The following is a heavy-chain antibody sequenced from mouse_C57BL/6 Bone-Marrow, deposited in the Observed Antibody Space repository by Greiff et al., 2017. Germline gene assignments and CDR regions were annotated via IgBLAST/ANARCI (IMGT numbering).Heavy chain of an antibody. Sequence: QVQLQQSGAELVKPGASVKMSCKASGYTFTSYWITWVKQRPGQGLEWIGDIYPGSGSTNYNEKFKSKATLTVDTSSSTAYMQLSSLTSEDSAVDYCARGGTTVVPYYFDCWGQGTTLTVSS. V-gene: IGHV1-55*01. J-gene: IGHJ2*01. CDR3: ARGGTTVVPYYFDC. CDR1: GYTFTSYW. CDR2: IYPGSGST. D-gene: IGHD1-1*01.